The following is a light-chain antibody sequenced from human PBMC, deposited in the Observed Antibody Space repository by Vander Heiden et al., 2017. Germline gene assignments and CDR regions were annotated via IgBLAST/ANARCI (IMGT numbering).Light chain of an antibody. J-gene: IGKJ2*01. V-gene: IGKV4-1*01. CDR1: QSVLHSSNNENY. Sequence: DIVMTQSPDSLSVSLGERTTINCKSSQSVLHSSNNENYLAWYQQKPGQPPKLLIYWASARESGVPERFSGSGSGTDFTLTISSLQAEDVAVYYCQQDYTTPYTFGQGTKLDIK. CDR3: QQDYTTPYT. CDR2: WAS.